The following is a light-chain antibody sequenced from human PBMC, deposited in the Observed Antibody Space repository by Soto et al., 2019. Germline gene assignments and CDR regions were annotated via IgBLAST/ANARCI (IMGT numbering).Light chain of an antibody. CDR3: SSYTSSSTLDV. Sequence: QSVLTQPASVSGSPGQSITISCIGTSSDVGAYNYVSWYQQLPGKAPKLMIYEVSNRPSGVSNRFSGSKSGNTASLTISGLQAEDEADYYCSSYTSSSTLDVFGTGTKVTVL. V-gene: IGLV2-14*01. J-gene: IGLJ1*01. CDR2: EVS. CDR1: SSDVGAYNY.